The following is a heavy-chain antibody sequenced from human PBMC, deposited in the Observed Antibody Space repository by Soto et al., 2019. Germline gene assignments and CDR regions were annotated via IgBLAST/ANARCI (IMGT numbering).Heavy chain of an antibody. D-gene: IGHD3-9*01. CDR2: INHSGST. V-gene: IGHV4-34*01. Sequence: SETLSLTCAVYGGSFSGYYWSWIRQPPGKGLEWIGEINHSGSTNYNPSLKSRVTISVDTSKNQFSLKLSSVTAADTAVYYCARSSSSGILTGYPEYYFDYWGQGTLVTVSS. CDR1: GGSFSGYY. CDR3: ARSSSSGILTGYPEYYFDY. J-gene: IGHJ4*02.